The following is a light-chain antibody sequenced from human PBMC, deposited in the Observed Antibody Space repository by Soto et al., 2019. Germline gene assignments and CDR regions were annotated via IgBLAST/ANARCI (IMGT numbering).Light chain of an antibody. CDR2: GAS. V-gene: IGKV3-15*01. CDR3: QQYNNWPRV. Sequence: EILMTQSPGTLSVSPGERATLSCRASQSVSSNLAWYQQKPGQAPRLLIYGASTRATGIPARFSGSGSGTEFTLTISSLQSEDFAVDYCQQYNNWPRVFGQGTKLEIK. J-gene: IGKJ2*01. CDR1: QSVSSN.